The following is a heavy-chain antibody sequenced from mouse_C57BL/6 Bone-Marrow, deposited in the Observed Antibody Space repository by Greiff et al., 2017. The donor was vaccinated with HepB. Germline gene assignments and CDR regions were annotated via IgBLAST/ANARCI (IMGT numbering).Heavy chain of an antibody. Sequence: EVQVVESGGGLVKPGGSLKLSCAASGFTFSSYAMSWVRQTPEKRLEWVATISDGGSYTYYPDNVKGRFTISRDNAKNNLYLQMSHLKSEDTAMYYCARVDGQGFAYWGQGTLVTVSA. J-gene: IGHJ3*01. D-gene: IGHD2-3*01. CDR2: ISDGGSYT. V-gene: IGHV5-4*01. CDR3: ARVDGQGFAY. CDR1: GFTFSSYA.